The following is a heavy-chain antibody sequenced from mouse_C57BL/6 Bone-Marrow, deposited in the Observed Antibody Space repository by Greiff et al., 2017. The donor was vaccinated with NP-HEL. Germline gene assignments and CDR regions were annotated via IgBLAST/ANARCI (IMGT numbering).Heavy chain of an antibody. D-gene: IGHD2-2*01. Sequence: QVQLKESGAELVKPGASVKLSCKASGYTFTEYTIHWVKQRSGQGLEWIGWFYPGSGSIKYNENFKDKATLTADKSSSTVYMELSRLTSEDSAVYFWARHEDFGYYWYFDVWGTGTTVTVSS. J-gene: IGHJ1*03. CDR3: ARHEDFGYYWYFDV. V-gene: IGHV1-62-2*01. CDR1: GYTFTEYT. CDR2: FYPGSGSI.